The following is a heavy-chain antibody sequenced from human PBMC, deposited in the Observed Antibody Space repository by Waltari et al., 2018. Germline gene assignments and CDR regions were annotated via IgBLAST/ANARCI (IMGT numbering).Heavy chain of an antibody. D-gene: IGHD2-15*01. CDR1: GDSMRVSDSW. CDR3: ARDRGRGLYLDS. J-gene: IGHJ4*02. Sequence: QVQLQQSGPRPRQPSESLSPTCAVLGDSMRVSDSWWSWLRQAPGKGLEWIGQIHRSGKTNYNPSLESRVDVSMDTSNNQFSLKVSAATAADTAVYYCARDRGRGLYLDSWSLGTLVTVSP. V-gene: IGHV4-4*02. CDR2: IHRSGKT.